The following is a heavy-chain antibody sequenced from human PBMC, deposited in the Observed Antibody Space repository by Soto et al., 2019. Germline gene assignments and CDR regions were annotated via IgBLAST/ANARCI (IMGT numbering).Heavy chain of an antibody. V-gene: IGHV4-31*03. CDR3: ARDMLGMIGIGLDV. CDR2: VYYSET. J-gene: IGHJ6*02. D-gene: IGHD3-22*01. Sequence: SETLSLTCSVSGGSINSGGYYWNWIRQLPGKGLEWIGYVYYSETNYNPSLKSRVTISSDTSKNQFSLKVGSVTAADTAVYYCARDMLGMIGIGLDVCGQGNTVTVYS. CDR1: GGSINSGGYY.